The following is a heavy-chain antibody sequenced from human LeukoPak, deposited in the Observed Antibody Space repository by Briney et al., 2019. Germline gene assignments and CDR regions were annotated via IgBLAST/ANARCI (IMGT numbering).Heavy chain of an antibody. CDR3: ARGRDIVATIVRPRNYYYMDV. V-gene: IGHV4-34*01. D-gene: IGHD5-12*01. CDR2: INRSGST. J-gene: IGHJ6*03. CDR1: GGSFSTYY. Sequence: SETLSLTCAVYGGSFSTYYWSWIRQSPGKGLEWIGEINRSGSTNYNPSLKSRVTISLDTSKNQFSLKLTSVTAADTAVYYCARGRDIVATIVRPRNYYYMDVWGKGTTVTVSS.